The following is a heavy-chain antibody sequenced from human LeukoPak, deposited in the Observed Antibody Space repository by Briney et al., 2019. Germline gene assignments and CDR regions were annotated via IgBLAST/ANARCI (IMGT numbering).Heavy chain of an antibody. V-gene: IGHV4-38-2*01. D-gene: IGHD5-24*01. CDR1: GYSISSGCY. CDR3: ARRRGYNYGDDAFDI. Sequence: PSETLSLTCAVSGYSISSGCYWGWIRQPPGKGLEWIGSIYHSGSTYYNPSLKSRVTISVDTSKNQFSLKLSSVTAADTAVYYCARRRGYNYGDDAFDIWGQGTMVTVSS. J-gene: IGHJ3*02. CDR2: IYHSGST.